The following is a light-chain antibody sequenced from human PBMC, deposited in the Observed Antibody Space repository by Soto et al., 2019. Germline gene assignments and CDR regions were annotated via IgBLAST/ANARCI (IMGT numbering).Light chain of an antibody. CDR3: SSYTSTSTPYV. CDR1: SSDVGNYIY. J-gene: IGLJ1*01. Sequence: QSALTQPASVSGSPGQSVTISCTGTSSDVGNYIYVSSYQQHPGKAPKLMIYEVSNRPSGVSDRFSGSKSGNTASLTISGLQAEDEADYYCSSYTSTSTPYVFGTGTKLTVL. CDR2: EVS. V-gene: IGLV2-14*01.